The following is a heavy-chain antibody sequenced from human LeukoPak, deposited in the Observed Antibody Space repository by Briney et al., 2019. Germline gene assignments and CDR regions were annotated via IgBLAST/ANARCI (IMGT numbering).Heavy chain of an antibody. CDR3: AKAECPMVRGVICAFDI. J-gene: IGHJ3*02. CDR1: GFTFSSYG. CDR2: ISYDGSNK. Sequence: PGGSLRLSCAASGFTFSSYGMHWVRQAPGKGLEWVAVISYDGSNKYYADSVKGRFTISRDNSKNTLYQQMNSLRAEDTAVYYCAKAECPMVRGVICAFDIWGQGTMVTVSS. D-gene: IGHD3-10*01. V-gene: IGHV3-30*18.